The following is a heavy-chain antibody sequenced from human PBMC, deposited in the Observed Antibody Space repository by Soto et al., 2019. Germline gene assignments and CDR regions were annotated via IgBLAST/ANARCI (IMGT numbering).Heavy chain of an antibody. CDR1: GDSVSSNSAA. CDR2: TYYRSKWYN. CDR3: ARGLYGSGSYYEDNYYYYGMDV. D-gene: IGHD3-10*01. Sequence: SQTLSLTCAISGDSVSSNSAAWNWIRQSPSRGLEWLGRTYYRSKWYNYYAVSVKSRITINPDTSKNQFSLQLNSVTPEDTAVYYCARGLYGSGSYYEDNYYYYGMDVWGQGTTVTVSS. V-gene: IGHV6-1*01. J-gene: IGHJ6*02.